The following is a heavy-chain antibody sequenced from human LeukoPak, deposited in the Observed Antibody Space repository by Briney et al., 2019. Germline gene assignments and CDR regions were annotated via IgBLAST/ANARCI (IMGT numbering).Heavy chain of an antibody. CDR3: ARDQHYYDSSGYYYGKEGAFDI. J-gene: IGHJ3*02. CDR1: GGSVSSGSYY. D-gene: IGHD3-22*01. Sequence: SETPSLTCTVSGGSVSSGSYYWSWIRQPPGKGLEWIGYIYYSGSTNYNPSLKSRVTISVDTSKNQFSLKLSSVTAADTAVHYCARDQHYYDSSGYYYGKEGAFDIWGQGTMVTVSS. V-gene: IGHV4-61*01. CDR2: IYYSGST.